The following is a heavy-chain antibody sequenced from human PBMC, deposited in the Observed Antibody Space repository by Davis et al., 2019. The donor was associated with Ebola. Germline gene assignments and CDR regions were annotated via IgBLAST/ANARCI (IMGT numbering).Heavy chain of an antibody. Sequence: PGGSLRLSCAASGFAFSNYELNWVRQAPGKGLEWLSYIDGSGDTVYYAESVRGRFNISRDNAKNSLYMEMNSLRVEDTAVYYCARETAHCGGDCYDYWGQGTLVTVSS. CDR3: ARETAHCGGDCYDY. CDR1: GFAFSNYE. V-gene: IGHV3-48*03. D-gene: IGHD2-21*01. J-gene: IGHJ4*02. CDR2: IDGSGDTV.